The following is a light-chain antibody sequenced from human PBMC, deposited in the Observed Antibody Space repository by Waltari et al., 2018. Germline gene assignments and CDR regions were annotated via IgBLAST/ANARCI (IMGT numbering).Light chain of an antibody. CDR1: QSVYHSY. CDR3: QQYGGSQGGFT. J-gene: IGKJ3*01. Sequence: ETVLTQSPAPLSSSPGERATLSCRASQSVYHSYLVWYQQKPGQPPRLLMYGTSTRATGIPDRFSGSGSGTDFTLTISRLEPEDFSVYYCQQYGGSQGGFTFGPGTKVDIK. CDR2: GTS. V-gene: IGKV3-20*01.